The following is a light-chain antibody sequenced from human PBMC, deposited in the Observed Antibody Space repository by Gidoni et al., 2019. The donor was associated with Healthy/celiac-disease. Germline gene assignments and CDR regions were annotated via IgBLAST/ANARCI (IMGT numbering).Light chain of an antibody. J-gene: IGLJ2*01. CDR2: GNS. Sequence: QSVLTQPPSVAGAPGQMVPISCTGSSSNIGAGYDVHWYQQLPGTAPQLRSYGNSHRPSGVPARCSGSTSGTSASLAIPGLQAEDEADYFCQSYDSSLSVDVVFGGGTKLTVL. CDR3: QSYDSSLSVDVV. CDR1: SSNIGAGYD. V-gene: IGLV1-40*01.